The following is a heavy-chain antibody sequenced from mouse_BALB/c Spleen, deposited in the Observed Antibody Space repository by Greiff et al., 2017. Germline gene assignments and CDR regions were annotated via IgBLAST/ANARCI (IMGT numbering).Heavy chain of an antibody. CDR1: GFTFSSYA. V-gene: IGHV5-6-5*01. D-gene: IGHD2-4*01. J-gene: IGHJ4*01. CDR2: ISSGGST. Sequence: EVQVVESGGGLVKPGGSLKLSCAASGFTFSSYAMSWVRQTPEKRLEWVASISSGGSTYYPDSVKGRFTISRDNARNILYLQMSSLRSEDTAMYYCARGRTMITASMDYWGQGTSVTVSS. CDR3: ARGRTMITASMDY.